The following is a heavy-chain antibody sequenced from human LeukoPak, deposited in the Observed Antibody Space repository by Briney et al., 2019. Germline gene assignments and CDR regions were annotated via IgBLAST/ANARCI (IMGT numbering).Heavy chain of an antibody. CDR3: ARMSSGYFYYFEY. V-gene: IGHV3-21*01. CDR2: ISSSSSYI. D-gene: IGHD3-22*01. CDR1: GFTFDDYG. J-gene: IGHJ4*02. Sequence: GGSLRLPCAASGFTFDDYGMSWVRQAPGKGLEWVSSISSSSSYIYYADSVKGRFTISRDNAKNSLYLQMNSLRAEDTAIYYCARMSSGYFYYFEYWGQGTLVTVSS.